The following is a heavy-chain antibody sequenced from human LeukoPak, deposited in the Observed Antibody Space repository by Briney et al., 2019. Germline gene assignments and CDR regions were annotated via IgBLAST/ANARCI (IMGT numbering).Heavy chain of an antibody. CDR2: VYYSGST. V-gene: IGHV4-31*03. D-gene: IGHD5-18*01. J-gene: IGHJ4*02. CDR3: AREYNYGIDY. CDR1: GGSINSGGYY. Sequence: SETLSLTCTVSGGSINSGGYYWSWIRQHPGKGLEWIGYVYYSGSTYYNPSLKSRLTISVDTSKNQFSLKLSSVTAADTAVYYCAREYNYGIDYWGQGTLVTVSS.